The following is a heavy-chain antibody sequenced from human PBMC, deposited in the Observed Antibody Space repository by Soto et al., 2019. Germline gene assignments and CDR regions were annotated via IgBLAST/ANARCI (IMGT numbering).Heavy chain of an antibody. V-gene: IGHV4-30-2*01. CDR1: GVSISSDGYS. CDR3: ARAYYDFWTSYHYGMDV. Sequence: QLQLQESGSGLVKPSQTLSLTCAVSGVSISSDGYSWSWIRQPPGKGLEWIGFIYQSGSTYYNPSLKSRGTMSVDRSKNQFSLKLTSMTAADTSVYYCARAYYDFWTSYHYGMDVWGQGTTVTVSS. J-gene: IGHJ6*02. D-gene: IGHD3-3*01. CDR2: IYQSGST.